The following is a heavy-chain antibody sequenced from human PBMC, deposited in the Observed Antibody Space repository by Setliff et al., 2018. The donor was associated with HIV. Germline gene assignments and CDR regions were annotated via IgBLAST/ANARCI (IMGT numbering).Heavy chain of an antibody. CDR1: DGSISSSSYY. CDR2: IYYSGNT. D-gene: IGHD3-3*01. V-gene: IGHV4-39*01. CDR3: ARQSGYTRGWDIFGLVAGSFDI. J-gene: IGHJ3*02. Sequence: SETLSLTCNVSDGSISSSSYYWAWIRQPPGKGLEWIGTIYYSGNTYYRPSLKSRVTVSIDTSKNQFSLGLNSVTAADTAVYYCARQSGYTRGWDIFGLVAGSFDIWGQGIMVTVSS.